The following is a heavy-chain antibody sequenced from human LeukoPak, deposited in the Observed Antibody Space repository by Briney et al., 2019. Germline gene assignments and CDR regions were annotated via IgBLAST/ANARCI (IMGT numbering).Heavy chain of an antibody. CDR1: GITLSDYG. Sequence: SGGSLRLSCAVSGITLSDYGMSWVRQAPGKGLEWVAGISDSGGRTNYADSVKGRFTISRGNPKNTLYLQMNSLRAEDTAVYFCAKRGVVIRVILVGFHKEAYYFDSWGQGALVTVSS. CDR2: ISDSGGRT. CDR3: AKRGVVIRVILVGFHKEAYYFDS. D-gene: IGHD3-22*01. J-gene: IGHJ4*02. V-gene: IGHV3-23*01.